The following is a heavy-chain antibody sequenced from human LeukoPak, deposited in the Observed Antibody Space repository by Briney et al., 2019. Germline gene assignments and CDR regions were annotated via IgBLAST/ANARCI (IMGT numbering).Heavy chain of an antibody. J-gene: IGHJ3*02. CDR1: GGSISSGSYY. CDR3: ARAPTVTSPFDI. V-gene: IGHV4-61*02. Sequence: ASQTLSLTCTVSGGSISSGSYYWSWIRQPAGKGLEWIGRIYTSGSTNYNPSLKSRVTISVDTSKNQFSLKLSSVTAADTAVYYCARAPTVTSPFDIWGQGTVVTVSS. D-gene: IGHD4-11*01. CDR2: IYTSGST.